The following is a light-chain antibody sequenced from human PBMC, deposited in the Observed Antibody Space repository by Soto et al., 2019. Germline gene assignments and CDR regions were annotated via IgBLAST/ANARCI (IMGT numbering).Light chain of an antibody. V-gene: IGKV3-15*01. J-gene: IGKJ5*01. CDR2: AAS. Sequence: EIVMTQYPATLSLSPGARATLFCRASQSVSSNLAWYQQKPGQAPRLVIYAASTRATGIPDRFSGSVSGTEFTLTISSLQSEDFAVYYCQQYNEWPPFTFGQGTRLEIK. CDR3: QQYNEWPPFT. CDR1: QSVSSN.